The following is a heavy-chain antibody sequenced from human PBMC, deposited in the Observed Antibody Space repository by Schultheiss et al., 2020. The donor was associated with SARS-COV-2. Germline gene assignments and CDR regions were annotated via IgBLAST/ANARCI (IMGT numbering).Heavy chain of an antibody. CDR2: INHSGTT. J-gene: IGHJ3*02. V-gene: IGHV4-34*01. D-gene: IGHD6-13*01. Sequence: GSLRLSCAVYGGSFSGYYWSWIRQPPGKGLEWIGEINHSGTTNYKPSLKSRVTISVDTSKNQFSLKLSSVTAADTAVYYCAREDSSRDYGSAFDIWGQGTMVTVSS. CDR3: AREDSSRDYGSAFDI. CDR1: GGSFSGYY.